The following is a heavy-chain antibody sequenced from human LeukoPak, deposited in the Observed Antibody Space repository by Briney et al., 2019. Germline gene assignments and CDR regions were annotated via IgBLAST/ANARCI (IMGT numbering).Heavy chain of an antibody. V-gene: IGHV3-23*01. CDR3: AKDESGSYYGSYFQH. CDR1: GFTFSDYY. CDR2: ISGSGGST. D-gene: IGHD1-26*01. Sequence: GGSLRLSCAASGFTFSDYYMSWIRQAPGKGLEWVSAISGSGGSTYYADSVKGRFTISRDNSKNTLYLQMNSLRAEDAAVYCCAKDESGSYYGSYFQHWGQGTLVTVSS. J-gene: IGHJ1*01.